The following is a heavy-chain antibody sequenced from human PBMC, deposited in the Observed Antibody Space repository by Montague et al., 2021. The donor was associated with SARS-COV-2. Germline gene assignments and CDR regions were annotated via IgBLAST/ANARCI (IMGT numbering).Heavy chain of an antibody. CDR3: ARDQTVLEWIWYGMDV. Sequence: SETLSLTCAVSGGSFSTYYCDWIRQSPGQGLGWIGNIDNSGNTNYNPSLKRRITISVDTSSSQFSLYLTSVTAADAAVYYCARDQTVLEWIWYGMDVWGPGTPVTVSS. CDR2: IDNSGNT. D-gene: IGHD3-3*01. J-gene: IGHJ6*02. V-gene: IGHV4-34*01. CDR1: GGSFSTYY.